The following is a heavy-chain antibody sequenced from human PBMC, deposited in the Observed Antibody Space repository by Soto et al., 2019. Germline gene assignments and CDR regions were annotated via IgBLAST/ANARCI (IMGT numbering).Heavy chain of an antibody. V-gene: IGHV1-69*12. CDR3: AREVAADGTFREDVFDI. CDR2: IIPIFTTT. Sequence: QVQLVQSGAEVKKPGSSVKVSCKASGGTFSNHAINWVRQAPGQGLEWMGRIIPIFTTTDYAQRFQGRVTITADESXIXPYMELSSLKHDDTAVYYCAREVAADGTFREDVFDIWGQGTMVTVSS. J-gene: IGHJ3*02. CDR1: GGTFSNHA. D-gene: IGHD6-13*01.